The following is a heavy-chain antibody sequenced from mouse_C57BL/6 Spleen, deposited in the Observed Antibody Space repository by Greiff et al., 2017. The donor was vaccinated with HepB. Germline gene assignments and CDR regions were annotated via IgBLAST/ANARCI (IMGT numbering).Heavy chain of an antibody. Sequence: VKLMESGAELARPGASVKLSCKASGYTFTSYGISWVKQRTGQGLEWIGEFYPRSGNTYYNAKFKGKATLTADKSSSTAYMELRSLTSEDSAVYFCARGSTTVVAGAVDAMDYWGQGTSVTVSS. V-gene: IGHV1-81*01. CDR1: GYTFTSYG. D-gene: IGHD1-1*01. J-gene: IGHJ4*01. CDR2: FYPRSGNT. CDR3: ARGSTTVVAGAVDAMDY.